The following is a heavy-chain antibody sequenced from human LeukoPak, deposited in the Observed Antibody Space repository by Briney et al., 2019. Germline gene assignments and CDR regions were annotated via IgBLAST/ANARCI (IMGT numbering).Heavy chain of an antibody. D-gene: IGHD3-22*01. CDR2: IIPIFGTA. V-gene: IGHV1-69*05. CDR1: GGTFSSYA. CDR3: ARGLDERYYYDSSGYGDAFDI. Sequence: ASVKVSCKASGGTFSSYAISWVRQAPGQGLEWMGGIIPIFGTANYAQKFQGRVTITTDESTSTAYMELSSLRSDDTAVYYCARGLDERYYYDSSGYGDAFDIWGQGTMVTVSS. J-gene: IGHJ3*02.